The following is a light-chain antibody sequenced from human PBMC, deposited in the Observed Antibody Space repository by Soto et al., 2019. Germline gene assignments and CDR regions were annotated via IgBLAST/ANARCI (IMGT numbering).Light chain of an antibody. J-gene: IGKJ2*01. CDR2: GAS. CDR3: QHRET. CDR1: QSVSSSY. V-gene: IGKV3-20*01. Sequence: EIVLTQSPGTLSLSPGERATLSCRASQSVSSSYLAWYQQKPGQAPRLLIYGASSRATGIPDRFSGSGSGTDFTLTISILEPEDFAVYYCQHRETFGQGTKLEIK.